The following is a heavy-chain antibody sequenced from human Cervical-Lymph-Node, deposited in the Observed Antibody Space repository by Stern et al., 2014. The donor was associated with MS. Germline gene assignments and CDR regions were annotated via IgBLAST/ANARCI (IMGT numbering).Heavy chain of an antibody. J-gene: IGHJ5*02. V-gene: IGHV3-23*04. CDR1: GFAFRNFA. CDR2: SGSDGAT. Sequence: EVQLVESGGGLVQPGGSLRLSCVASGFAFRNFAMTWVRQAPGKGLEWISGSGSDGATHFAESVQGWFALSRDNSKNTLYLYMNSLRAEDTAVYYCGKDLHYWSADAWGQGTLVTVAS. D-gene: IGHD1-1*01. CDR3: GKDLHYWSADA.